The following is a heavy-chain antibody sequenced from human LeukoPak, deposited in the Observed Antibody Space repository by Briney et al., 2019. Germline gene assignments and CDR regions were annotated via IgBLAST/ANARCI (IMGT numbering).Heavy chain of an antibody. Sequence: PGGSLRLSCAASGFTVSSNYMSWVRQAPGKGLEWVSVIYSGGSTYYADSVKGRFTIPRDNSKNTLYLQMNSLRAEDTAVYYCARGTTVTTLPYYYYFMDVWGKGTTVTVSS. V-gene: IGHV3-66*01. CDR3: ARGTTVTTLPYYYYFMDV. CDR1: GFTVSSNY. J-gene: IGHJ6*03. CDR2: IYSGGST. D-gene: IGHD4-11*01.